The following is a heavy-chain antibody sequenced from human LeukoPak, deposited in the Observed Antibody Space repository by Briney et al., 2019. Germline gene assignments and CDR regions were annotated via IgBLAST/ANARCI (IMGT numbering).Heavy chain of an antibody. D-gene: IGHD2/OR15-2a*01. CDR1: GFTVSSNY. J-gene: IGHJ3*02. CDR3: ASVIHNI. CDR2: IYSGGST. V-gene: IGHV3-53*01. Sequence: GGSLRLSCAASGFTVSSNYMSWVRQAPGKGLEWVSVIYSGGSTYYADSVKGRFTISRDKSKSTLYLQMNSLRAEDTAVYYCASVIHNIWGQGTMVTVSS.